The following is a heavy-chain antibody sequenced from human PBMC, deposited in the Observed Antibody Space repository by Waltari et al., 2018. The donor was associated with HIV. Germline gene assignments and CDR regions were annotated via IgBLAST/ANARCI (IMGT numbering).Heavy chain of an antibody. CDR2: IDPEDDET. D-gene: IGHD4-17*01. CDR1: GYTFTDYY. V-gene: IGHV1-69-2*01. Sequence: EVQLVQSGAEVTEPGATVKVSCKVSGYTFTDYYIHWVQQAPGKGLEWMGLIDPEDDETIYAEKFQGRVTIAADTSTDTASMELTSLTSEDTAFYYCATLGYGGNTLFDHWGQGTLVTVSS. CDR3: ATLGYGGNTLFDH. J-gene: IGHJ4*02.